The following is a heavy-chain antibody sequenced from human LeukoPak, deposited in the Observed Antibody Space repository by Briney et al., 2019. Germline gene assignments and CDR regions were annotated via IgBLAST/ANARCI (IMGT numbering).Heavy chain of an antibody. J-gene: IGHJ4*02. CDR1: GFTFSNYW. CDR2: INGDGSST. D-gene: IGHD3-9*01. V-gene: IGHV3-74*01. CDR3: ARDYDILTGYYDV. Sequence: PGGSLRLSCAASGFTFSNYWMHWVRQAPGKGLVWVSRINGDGSSTNYADPVKGRVTISRDNAKNRLYLQMNSLRAEDTAMYYCARDYDILTGYYDVWGQGTLVTVSS.